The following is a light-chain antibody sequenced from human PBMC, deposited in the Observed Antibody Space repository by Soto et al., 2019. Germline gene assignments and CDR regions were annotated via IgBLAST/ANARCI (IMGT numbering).Light chain of an antibody. CDR2: WAS. V-gene: IGKV4-1*01. CDR1: QSVLHSSHNKNY. J-gene: IGKJ1*01. Sequence: DIVMTQSPDSLAVSLGERATINCKSSQSVLHSSHNKNYLAWYQQKPGQPPKLLIYWASTRKSGVPDRFSGRGSGTDFNLSISSLQAEDVAVYYCQHYYTTPRTFGQGTKVEIK. CDR3: QHYYTTPRT.